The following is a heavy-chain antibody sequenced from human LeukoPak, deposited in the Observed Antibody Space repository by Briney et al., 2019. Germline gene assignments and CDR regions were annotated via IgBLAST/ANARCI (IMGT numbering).Heavy chain of an antibody. J-gene: IGHJ5*02. D-gene: IGHD2-2*01. V-gene: IGHV3-23*01. Sequence: GGSLRLSCAASGFTFSRYAMNWVRQAPGKGLEWVSAVSGSGGSTYYADSVKGRFTISRDNSKNTLYLQMNSLRAEDTAVYYCAKAPNIVVVPAAISWFDPWGQGTLVTVSS. CDR2: VSGSGGST. CDR3: AKAPNIVVVPAAISWFDP. CDR1: GFTFSRYA.